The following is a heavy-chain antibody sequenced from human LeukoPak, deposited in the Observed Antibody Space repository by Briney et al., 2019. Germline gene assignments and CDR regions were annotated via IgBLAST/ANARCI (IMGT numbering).Heavy chain of an antibody. V-gene: IGHV3-53*01. Sequence: PGGSLRLSCAASGFNVSTNYMSWVRHAPGKGLEWVSVIYSGGTTYYADSVKGRFTISRDISKNTLSLQMNSLRAEDTPVYYCARGRRDGYNLGYWGQGTLVAVSS. CDR2: IYSGGTT. J-gene: IGHJ4*02. CDR3: ARGRRDGYNLGY. CDR1: GFNVSTNY. D-gene: IGHD5-24*01.